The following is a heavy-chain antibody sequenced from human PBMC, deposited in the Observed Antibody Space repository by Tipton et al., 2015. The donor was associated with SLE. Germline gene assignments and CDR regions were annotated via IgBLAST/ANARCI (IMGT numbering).Heavy chain of an antibody. CDR1: GGSISSSNW. J-gene: IGHJ6*03. CDR3: SRLVGAAGTGYSYYFMDV. V-gene: IGHV4-4*02. CDR2: IYHSGST. D-gene: IGHD6-13*01. Sequence: TLSLTCAVSGGSISSSNWWSWVHQPPGKGLEWIGEIYHSGSTYYNPSLKSRVTISVDTSKNQFSLKLSSVTAADTAVYYCSRLVGAAGTGYSYYFMDVWGKGTTVTVSS.